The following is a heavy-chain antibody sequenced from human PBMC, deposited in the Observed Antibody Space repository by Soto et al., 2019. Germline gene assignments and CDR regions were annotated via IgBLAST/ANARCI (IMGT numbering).Heavy chain of an antibody. CDR1: SGSISSGEDY. Sequence: QVQLQESGPGLVTPSETLSLTCAVSSGSISSGEDYWSWIRQRPGKGLEWLGYIFSSGSTFYNPSFKSTVSISRDTSQNPFSLRLSAVTAADTATYYCARDGGWTVKRLTNYYFCMDVWGKGKTVTVSS. V-gene: IGHV4-31*11. J-gene: IGHJ6*03. D-gene: IGHD4-4*01. CDR2: IFSSGST. CDR3: ARDGGWTVKRLTNYYFCMDV.